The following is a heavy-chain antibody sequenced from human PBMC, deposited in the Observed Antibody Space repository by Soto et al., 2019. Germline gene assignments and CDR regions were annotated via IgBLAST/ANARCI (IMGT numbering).Heavy chain of an antibody. CDR1: GFTFSSYA. D-gene: IGHD3-3*01. CDR3: ARQRYFTIFGVVRDYGMDV. CDR2: ISYDGSNK. V-gene: IGHV3-30-3*01. J-gene: IGHJ6*02. Sequence: PVGSLRLSCAASGFTFSSYAMHWVRQAPGKGLEWVAVISYDGSNKYYADSVKGRFTISRDNSKNTLYLQMNSLRAEDTAVYYCARQRYFTIFGVVRDYGMDVWGQGTTVTVS.